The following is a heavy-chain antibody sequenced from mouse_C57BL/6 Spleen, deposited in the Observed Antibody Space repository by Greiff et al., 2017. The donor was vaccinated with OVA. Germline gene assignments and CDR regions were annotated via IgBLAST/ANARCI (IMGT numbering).Heavy chain of an antibody. Sequence: QVQLKQPGAELVMPGASVKLSCKASGYTFTSYWMHWVKQRPGQGLEWIGEIDPSDSYTNYNQKFKGKSTLTVDKSSSTAYMQLSSLTSEDSAVYYCARTFYGNYAMDYWGQGTSVTVSS. CDR3: ARTFYGNYAMDY. CDR2: IDPSDSYT. D-gene: IGHD1-1*02. CDR1: GYTFTSYW. V-gene: IGHV1-69*01. J-gene: IGHJ4*01.